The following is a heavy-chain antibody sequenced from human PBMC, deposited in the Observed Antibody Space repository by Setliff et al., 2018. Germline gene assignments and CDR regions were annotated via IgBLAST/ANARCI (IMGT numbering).Heavy chain of an antibody. D-gene: IGHD2-15*01. CDR2: VYYNGAA. V-gene: IGHV4-59*08. Sequence: PSETLSLTCTVSGGSVRGYYWSWIRQPPGKGLECIGYVYYNGAADYSPSLKSRVTISVDKSKNQFSLELTSVTAADTAVYYCARASVVHAIAVGYWGQGTLVTVSS. CDR3: ARASVVHAIAVGY. CDR1: GGSVRGYY. J-gene: IGHJ4*02.